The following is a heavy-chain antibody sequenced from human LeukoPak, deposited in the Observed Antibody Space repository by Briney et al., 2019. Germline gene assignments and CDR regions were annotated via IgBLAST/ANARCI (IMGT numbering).Heavy chain of an antibody. CDR2: IYYSGST. V-gene: IGHV4-59*01. CDR3: AGLYYYGSGSYLS. Sequence: SETLSLTCTVSGGSISRYYWSWIRQPPGKGLEWIGYIYYSGSTNYNPSLKSRVTISVDTSKNQFSLKLSSVTAADTAVYYCAGLYYYGSGSYLSWGQGTLVTVSS. D-gene: IGHD3-10*01. CDR1: GGSISRYY. J-gene: IGHJ4*02.